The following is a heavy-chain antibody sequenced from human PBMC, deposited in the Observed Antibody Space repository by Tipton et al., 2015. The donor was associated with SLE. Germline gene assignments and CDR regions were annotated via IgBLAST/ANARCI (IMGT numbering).Heavy chain of an antibody. Sequence: TLSLTCTVSGGSLRFSSSYWDWIRQSPGKELEWIGNIFFSGNTRYRSSLKRRVTISVDTSKNQFSLKMTSVTAADTAVYYRAMSGVLGRGWFDPWDQGILVTVSS. CDR1: GGSLRFSSSY. V-gene: IGHV4-39*01. CDR3: AMSGVLGRGWFDP. J-gene: IGHJ5*02. CDR2: IFFSGNT. D-gene: IGHD3-10*01.